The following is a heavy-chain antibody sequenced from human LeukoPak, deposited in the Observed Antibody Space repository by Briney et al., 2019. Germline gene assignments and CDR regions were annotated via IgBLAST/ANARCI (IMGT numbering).Heavy chain of an antibody. CDR3: ARGVYIAAAQYAY. Sequence: SETLSLTCTVSGGSISSYYWSWIRQPPGKGLEWIAYISDIGSINYNPSLKSRVTISVDTSKNQFSLKLSSVTAADTAVYYCARGVYIAAAQYAYWGQGTLVTVSS. D-gene: IGHD6-13*01. J-gene: IGHJ4*02. V-gene: IGHV4-59*01. CDR2: ISDIGSI. CDR1: GGSISSYY.